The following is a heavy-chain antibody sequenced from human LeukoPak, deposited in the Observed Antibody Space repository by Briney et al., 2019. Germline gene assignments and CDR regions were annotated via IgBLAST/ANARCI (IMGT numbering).Heavy chain of an antibody. V-gene: IGHV1-2*02. D-gene: IGHD2-15*01. J-gene: IGHJ3*02. CDR2: INPNSGDT. CDR1: GYTFTGYY. CDR3: ARLYVVEALTPRPGSTSPSGERSHAFDI. Sequence: ASVKVSCKASGYTFTGYYMHWVRQAPGQGLEWMGWINPNSGDTNYAQKFQGRVTITADKSTSTAYMELSSLRSEDTAVYYCARLYVVEALTPRPGSTSPSGERSHAFDIWGQGTMVTVSS.